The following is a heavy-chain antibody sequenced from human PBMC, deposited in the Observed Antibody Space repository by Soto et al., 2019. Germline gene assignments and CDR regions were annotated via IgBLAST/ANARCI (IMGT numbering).Heavy chain of an antibody. Sequence: EVQLVESGGGLVQPGGSLRLSCAASGFTFSSYSMNWVRQAPGKGLEWVSYISSSSITIYYADSVKGRFTISRDNAKNSLYLQMNSLRDEDTAVYYCAPHPDYGDYSWGQGTLVTVSS. V-gene: IGHV3-48*02. CDR3: APHPDYGDYS. J-gene: IGHJ4*02. CDR2: ISSSSITI. CDR1: GFTFSSYS. D-gene: IGHD4-17*01.